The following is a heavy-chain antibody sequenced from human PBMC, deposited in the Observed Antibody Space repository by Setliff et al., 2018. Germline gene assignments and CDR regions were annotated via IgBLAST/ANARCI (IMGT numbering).Heavy chain of an antibody. V-gene: IGHV5-51*01. D-gene: IGHD1-26*01. J-gene: IGHJ4*02. CDR3: ARGLVGATYSVYFDY. Sequence: GESLTISCKGSGYSFSNFWIGWVRQMPGKGLEWMGIIYPGDSHTRYSPSFQGQVTMSADKSINTAYLQWSNLKASDTAIYYCARGLVGATYSVYFDYWGQGALVTVSS. CDR2: IYPGDSHT. CDR1: GYSFSNFW.